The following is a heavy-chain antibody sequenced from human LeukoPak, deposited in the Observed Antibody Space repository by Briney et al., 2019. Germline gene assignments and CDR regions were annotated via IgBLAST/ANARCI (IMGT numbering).Heavy chain of an antibody. CDR2: IYYSGST. Sequence: PSETLSLTCTVSGGSISSNSWSWVRQPPGKGLEWIGYIYYSGSTNYNPSRKSRVTISVDTSKNQFSLKLSSVTAADTAVYYCARETGYSSSLLDYWGQGTLVTVSS. D-gene: IGHD6-13*01. CDR3: ARETGYSSSLLDY. J-gene: IGHJ4*02. CDR1: GGSISSNS. V-gene: IGHV4-59*01.